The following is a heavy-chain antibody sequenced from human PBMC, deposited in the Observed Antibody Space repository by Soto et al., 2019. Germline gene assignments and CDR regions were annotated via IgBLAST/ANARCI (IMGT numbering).Heavy chain of an antibody. CDR3: ARVYCSGGSCYYYYYYMDV. V-gene: IGHV3-11*01. Sequence: QVQLVESGGGLVKPGGSLRLSCAASGFTFSDYYMSWIRQAPGKGLEWVSYISSSGSTIYYADYVKGRFTISRDNAKNSLYLQMNSLRAEDTVVYYCARVYCSGGSCYYYYYYMDVWGKGTTVTVSS. D-gene: IGHD2-15*01. J-gene: IGHJ6*03. CDR1: GFTFSDYY. CDR2: ISSSGSTI.